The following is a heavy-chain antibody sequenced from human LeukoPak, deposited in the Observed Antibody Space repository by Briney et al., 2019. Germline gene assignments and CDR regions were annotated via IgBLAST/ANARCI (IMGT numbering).Heavy chain of an antibody. D-gene: IGHD3-3*01. CDR3: ANRKSFSFDS. V-gene: IGHV3-23*01. Sequence: SGGSLRLSCAASGLTFSSSAMSWVRQAPGKGLEWVSSITSSGDSTFYADSVKGRFTISRDNSKNTLYLQMSSLRAEDTAIYYCANRKSFSFDSWGQGTLVTVSS. CDR1: GLTFSSSA. J-gene: IGHJ4*02. CDR2: ITSSGDST.